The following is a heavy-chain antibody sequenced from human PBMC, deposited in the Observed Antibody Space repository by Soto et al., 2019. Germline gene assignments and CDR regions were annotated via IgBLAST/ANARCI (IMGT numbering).Heavy chain of an antibody. CDR1: GFTFSSYA. CDR3: AKHSSSWYNYMDV. D-gene: IGHD6-13*01. J-gene: IGHJ6*02. Sequence: PGGSLRLSCAASGFTFSSYAMHWVRQAPGKGLEWVAVISYDGSNKYYADSVKGRFTISRDNSKNTLYLQMNSLRAEDTAVYYCAKHSSSWYNYMDVWGQGTTVTVSS. CDR2: ISYDGSNK. V-gene: IGHV3-30*18.